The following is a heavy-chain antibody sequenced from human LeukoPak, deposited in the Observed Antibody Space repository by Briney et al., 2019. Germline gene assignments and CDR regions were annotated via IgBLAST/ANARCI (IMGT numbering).Heavy chain of an antibody. CDR2: IYTSGTT. J-gene: IGHJ4*02. D-gene: IGHD3-16*01. Sequence: SQTLSLTCTLSRGSITSYYCSWIRQPAGKGLEWIGRIYTSGTTNYTPSLKSRVTMSVDTSKNQFSLKLSSVTAADTAVYYCARDKGGYFDYWGQGTLVTVSS. CDR3: ARDKGGYFDY. V-gene: IGHV4-4*07. CDR1: RGSITSYY.